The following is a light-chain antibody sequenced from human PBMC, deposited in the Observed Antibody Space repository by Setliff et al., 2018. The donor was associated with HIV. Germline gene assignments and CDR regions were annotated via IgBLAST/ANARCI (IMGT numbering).Light chain of an antibody. CDR1: SSDVGSYNR. CDR2: EVS. V-gene: IGLV2-18*02. Sequence: QSALTQPPSVSGSPGQSVTISCTGTSSDVGSYNRVSWYQQPPGTAPKLIIYEVSLLPSGVPDRFSGSKSGNTASLTISGLQAEDEADYYCSSYTTTGTYVFGSGTKV. J-gene: IGLJ1*01. CDR3: SSYTTTGTYV.